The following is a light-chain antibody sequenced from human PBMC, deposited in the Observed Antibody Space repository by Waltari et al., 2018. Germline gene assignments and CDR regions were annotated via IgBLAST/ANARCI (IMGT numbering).Light chain of an antibody. Sequence: EMVLTQSPGTLSVSPGESATLSCRARQSVSSNLAWYQQRPGQPPRLLIYGASTRATGIPARFSGSGSGTEFTLTISSLQSEDFVVYYCLQYDSWPPYTFGQGTKLEIK. CDR3: LQYDSWPPYT. V-gene: IGKV3-15*01. CDR1: QSVSSN. CDR2: GAS. J-gene: IGKJ2*01.